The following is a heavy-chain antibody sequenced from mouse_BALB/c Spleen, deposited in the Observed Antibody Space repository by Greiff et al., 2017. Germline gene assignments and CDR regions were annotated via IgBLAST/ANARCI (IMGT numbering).Heavy chain of an antibody. CDR3: ARVDYGSSFYAMDY. CDR2: INPYNGGT. V-gene: IGHV1-18*01. CDR1: GYSFTGYT. Sequence: EVKLQESGPELVKPGASMKISCKASGYSFTGYTMNWVKQSHGKNLEWIGLINPYNGGTSYNQKFKGKATLTVDKSSSTAYMELLSLTSEDSAVYYGARVDYGSSFYAMDYWGQGTSVTVSS. J-gene: IGHJ4*01. D-gene: IGHD1-1*01.